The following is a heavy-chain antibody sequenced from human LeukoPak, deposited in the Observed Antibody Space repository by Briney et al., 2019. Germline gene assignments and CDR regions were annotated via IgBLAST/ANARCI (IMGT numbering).Heavy chain of an antibody. CDR3: VRDRHWTNDWVFDY. V-gene: IGHV4-59*01. Sequence: ASETLSLTCTVSGGSIGTYYWSWIRQPPGKGLEWIGYIYYNGYTDYNPSLKSRVTISLHTSKNQFSLKLSSVNAADTAVYYCVRDRHWTNDWVFDYWGQGTLVTVSS. J-gene: IGHJ4*02. CDR1: GGSIGTYY. D-gene: IGHD1/OR15-1a*01. CDR2: IYYNGYT.